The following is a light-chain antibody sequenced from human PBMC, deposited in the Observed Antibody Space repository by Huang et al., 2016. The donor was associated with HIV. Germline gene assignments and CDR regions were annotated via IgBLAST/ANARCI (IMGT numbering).Light chain of an antibody. J-gene: IGKJ4*01. Sequence: EIVLTQSPATLSFFPGQSVILSCRDSQNINTHLAWYQQRPGQPPRLLIYDASSRVPGVAASVSGSGSGTEFTLTISSLESDDFATYYCQQRVNGLTFGGGTKV. CDR1: QNINTH. CDR2: DAS. CDR3: QQRVNGLT. V-gene: IGKV3-11*01.